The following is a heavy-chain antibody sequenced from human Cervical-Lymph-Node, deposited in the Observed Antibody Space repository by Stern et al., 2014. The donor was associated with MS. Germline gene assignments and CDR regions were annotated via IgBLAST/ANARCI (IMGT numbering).Heavy chain of an antibody. CDR1: GGPLTSYA. V-gene: IGHV1-69*01. Sequence: QVQLEQSGAVVRQPGSSVKVSCKASGGPLTSYAISWVRQAPGQGLEWMGGIIPIFRTTTYAQKVQGRVTITADESTSTGYMELSSLRSEDTALYYCAGSYSGSYKELDYWGRGTLVTVSS. D-gene: IGHD1-26*01. CDR2: IIPIFRTT. CDR3: AGSYSGSYKELDY. J-gene: IGHJ4*02.